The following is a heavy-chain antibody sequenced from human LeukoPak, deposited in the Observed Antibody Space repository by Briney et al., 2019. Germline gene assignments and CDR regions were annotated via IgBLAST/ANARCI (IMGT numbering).Heavy chain of an antibody. Sequence: GGSLRLSCAASGFTFSGYAMAWVRQAPGKGLEWVSSITITGSSPSYADSVKGRFTVSRDNSKNTLYLQMNSLRAEDTAVYFCAKSSSSWSYYFNYRGQGTLVTVSS. J-gene: IGHJ4*02. D-gene: IGHD6-13*01. V-gene: IGHV3-23*01. CDR1: GFTFSGYA. CDR3: AKSSSSWSYYFNY. CDR2: ITITGSSP.